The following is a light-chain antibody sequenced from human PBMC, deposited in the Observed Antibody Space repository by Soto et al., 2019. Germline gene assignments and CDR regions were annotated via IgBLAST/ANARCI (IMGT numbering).Light chain of an antibody. V-gene: IGKV3-20*01. CDR2: DAS. Sequence: EIVLTQSXGTLSFSPGERSTLSVMASQSFSSDHLAWYKQKPGQAPRLLIFDASNRATGIPDRFTGSGSGKDFTITIRRMENEDFAIYYCQFYGSSLLTVGKGPRLEIK. J-gene: IGKJ5*01. CDR3: QFYGSSLLT. CDR1: QSFSSDH.